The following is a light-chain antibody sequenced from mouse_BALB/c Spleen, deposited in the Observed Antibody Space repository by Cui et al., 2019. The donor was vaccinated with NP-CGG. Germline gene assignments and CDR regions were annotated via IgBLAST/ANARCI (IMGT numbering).Light chain of an antibody. CDR3: ALWYSNHWV. Sequence: QAVATQESAPTTSPGETVTLTCRSSTGAVTTSNYANWVQEKTDHLFTGLIGGTNNRAPGVPARFSGSLIGDKAALTITGAQTEDEAIYFCALWYSNHWVFGGGTKLTVL. CDR1: TGAVTTSNY. V-gene: IGLV1*01. CDR2: GTN. J-gene: IGLJ1*01.